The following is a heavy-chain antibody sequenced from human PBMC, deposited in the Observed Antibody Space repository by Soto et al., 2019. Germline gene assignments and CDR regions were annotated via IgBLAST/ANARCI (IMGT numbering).Heavy chain of an antibody. CDR3: AREGWDYGSGSFNWFDP. CDR1: GGSFSGYY. J-gene: IGHJ5*02. Sequence: QVQLQQWGAGLLKPSETLSLTCAVYGGSFSGYYWSSIRQPPGKGLEWIGEINHSGSTNYNPSLKSRVTISVDTSKNQFSLKLSSVTAADTAVYYCAREGWDYGSGSFNWFDPWGQGTLVTVSS. D-gene: IGHD3-10*01. CDR2: INHSGST. V-gene: IGHV4-34*01.